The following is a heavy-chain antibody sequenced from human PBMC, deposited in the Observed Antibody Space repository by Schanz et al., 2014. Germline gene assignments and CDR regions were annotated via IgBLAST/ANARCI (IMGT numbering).Heavy chain of an antibody. V-gene: IGHV3-21*02. Sequence: EVQLVESGGGLVQPGGSLRLSCAASGFTFSGYWMSWVRQAPGKGLEWVSSISNGGGYIYYADSVKGRFTISRDNAKNSVYLQMHSLRAEDTALYYCARDRDAGGYDSWGQGTLVTVSS. D-gene: IGHD2-8*02. J-gene: IGHJ5*01. CDR3: ARDRDAGGYDS. CDR1: GFTFSGYW. CDR2: ISNGGGYI.